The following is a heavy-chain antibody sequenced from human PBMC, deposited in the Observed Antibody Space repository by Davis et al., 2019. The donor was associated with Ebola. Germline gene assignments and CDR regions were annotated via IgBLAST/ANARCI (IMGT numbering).Heavy chain of an antibody. V-gene: IGHV1-2*02. CDR2: INPNSGGT. D-gene: IGHD6-13*01. CDR1: GYTFTGYY. Sequence: ASVKVSCKASGYTFTGYYMHWVRQAPGQGLEWMGWINPNSGGTNYAQKFQGRVTMTRDTSISTAYMELSRLRSDDTAVYYCAGVVAAASRSSGYYYYGMDVWGQGTTVTVSS. CDR3: AGVVAAASRSSGYYYYGMDV. J-gene: IGHJ6*02.